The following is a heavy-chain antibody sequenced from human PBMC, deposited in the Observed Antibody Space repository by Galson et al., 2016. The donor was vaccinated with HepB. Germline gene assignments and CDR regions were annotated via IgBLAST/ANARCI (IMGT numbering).Heavy chain of an antibody. CDR3: AHSLGYCSGGSCSDY. Sequence: PALVKPTQTLTLTCTCSGFSVSTNGESVGWIRQPPGKALEWLALVYWDDDKRYSPSLKSRLTITKDTSKNQVVLTMTNMDPVDTATYYCAHSLGYCSGGSCSDYWGQGTLVTVSS. J-gene: IGHJ4*02. CDR2: VYWDDDK. D-gene: IGHD2-15*01. CDR1: GFSVSTNGES. V-gene: IGHV2-5*02.